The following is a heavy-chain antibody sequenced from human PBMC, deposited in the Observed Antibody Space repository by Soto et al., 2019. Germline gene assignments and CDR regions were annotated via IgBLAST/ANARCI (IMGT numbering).Heavy chain of an antibody. CDR1: VGSFSDYY. J-gene: IGHJ4*01. CDR2: INHSGST. Sequence: SETLSLTCAVYVGSFSDYYWTWIRQPPGKWLEWVGEINHSGSTNXXPSLKSRVXISADTSKNQFXLKLSXFTSADTAVYYCVRHPYFDYWRHGTLVTVSS. CDR3: VRHPYFDY. V-gene: IGHV4-34*01.